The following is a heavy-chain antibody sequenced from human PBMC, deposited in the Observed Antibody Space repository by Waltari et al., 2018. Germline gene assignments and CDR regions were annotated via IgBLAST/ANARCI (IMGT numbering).Heavy chain of an antibody. CDR3: ARLGAPTPAAGYYYYGMDV. CDR1: GYSIRSGYY. Sequence: QVQLQESGPGLVQPSETLSLTCAVSGYSIRSGYYWGWLRPPPGTGLEWIGSIYHSGSTYYNPSLKSRVTISVDTSKNQFSLKLSSVTAADTAVYYCARLGAPTPAAGYYYYGMDVWGQGTTVTVSS. CDR2: IYHSGST. D-gene: IGHD6-13*01. V-gene: IGHV4-38-2*01. J-gene: IGHJ6*02.